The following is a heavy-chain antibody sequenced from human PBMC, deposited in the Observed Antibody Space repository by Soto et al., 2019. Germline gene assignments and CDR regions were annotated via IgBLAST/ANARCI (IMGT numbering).Heavy chain of an antibody. CDR1: GGSISPFY. Sequence: KTSETLSLTCTVSGGSISPFYWSWVRQPPGKGLEWIGYLYYSGNTNYNPSLKSRVTISVDASKNQVSLRLTSVTAADTAVYYCARVGGVAARTFDYWGQGTVVTVSS. CDR3: ARVGGVAARTFDY. J-gene: IGHJ4*02. V-gene: IGHV4-59*01. D-gene: IGHD2-15*01. CDR2: LYYSGNT.